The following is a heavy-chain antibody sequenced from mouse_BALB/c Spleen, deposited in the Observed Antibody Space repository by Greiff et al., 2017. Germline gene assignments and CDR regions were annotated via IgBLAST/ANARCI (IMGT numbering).Heavy chain of an antibody. CDR2: ISSGGGST. CDR1: GFAFSSYD. J-gene: IGHJ3*01. Sequence: EVKLVESGGGLVKPGGSLKLSCAASGFAFSSYDMSWVRQTPEKRLEWVAYISSGGGSTYYPDTVKGRFTISRDNAKNTLYLQMSSLKSEDTAMYYCARPFITTATAWFAYWGQGTLVTVSA. D-gene: IGHD1-2*01. CDR3: ARPFITTATAWFAY. V-gene: IGHV5-12-1*01.